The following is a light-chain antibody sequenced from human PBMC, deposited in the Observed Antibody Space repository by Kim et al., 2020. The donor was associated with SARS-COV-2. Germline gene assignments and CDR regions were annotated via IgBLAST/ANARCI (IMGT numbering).Light chain of an antibody. CDR3: QQYGSSLYT. V-gene: IGKV3-20*01. Sequence: EIVLTRSPGTLSLSPEERATLSCRASQSVSSSYLAWYQQKPGQAPRLLIYGASSRATGIPDRFSGSGSGTDFTLTISRLEPEDFAVYYCQQYGSSLYTFGQGTKLEI. CDR2: GAS. CDR1: QSVSSSY. J-gene: IGKJ2*01.